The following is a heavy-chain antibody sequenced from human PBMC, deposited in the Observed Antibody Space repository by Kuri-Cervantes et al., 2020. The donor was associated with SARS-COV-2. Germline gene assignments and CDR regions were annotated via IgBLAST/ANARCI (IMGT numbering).Heavy chain of an antibody. D-gene: IGHD2-8*02. Sequence: GESLKISCAASGFTFSSYGMHWVRQAPGKGLEWVSGINWNGGSTGYADSVKGRFTISRDNSKNTLYLQMNSLRAEDTAVYYCAKDRDIVLVGDAFDIWGQGTMVTVSS. J-gene: IGHJ3*02. CDR2: INWNGGST. CDR1: GFTFSSYG. V-gene: IGHV3-23*01. CDR3: AKDRDIVLVGDAFDI.